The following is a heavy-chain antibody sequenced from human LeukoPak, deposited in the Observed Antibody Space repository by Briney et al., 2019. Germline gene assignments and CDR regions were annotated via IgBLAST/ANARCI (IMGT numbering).Heavy chain of an antibody. D-gene: IGHD6-19*01. J-gene: IGHJ5*02. CDR3: ARGVSGSGWYPGDWFDP. CDR2: ISAYNGNT. Sequence: ASVKVSCKASGCTFTSYGISWVRQAPGQGLEWMGWISAYNGNTNYAQKLQGRVTMATDTSTSTAYMELRSLRSDDTAVYYCARGVSGSGWYPGDWFDPWGQGTLVTVSS. V-gene: IGHV1-18*01. CDR1: GCTFTSYG.